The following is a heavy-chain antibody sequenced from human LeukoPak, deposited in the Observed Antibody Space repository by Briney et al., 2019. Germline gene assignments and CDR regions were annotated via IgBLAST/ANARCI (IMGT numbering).Heavy chain of an antibody. CDR3: ATAHPSSGWPNKGDY. CDR2: FDPEDGET. D-gene: IGHD6-19*01. Sequence: ASVKVSCKVSGYTLTELSMHWVRQAPGKGLEWMGGFDPEDGETIYAQKFQGRVTMTEDTSTDTAYMELSSLRSEDTAVYYCATAHPSSGWPNKGDYWGQGTLVTVSS. J-gene: IGHJ4*02. V-gene: IGHV1-24*01. CDR1: GYTLTELS.